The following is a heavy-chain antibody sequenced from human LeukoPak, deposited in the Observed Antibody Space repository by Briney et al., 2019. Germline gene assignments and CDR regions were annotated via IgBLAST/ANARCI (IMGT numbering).Heavy chain of an antibody. Sequence: GSSVNVSCKASGYTFTSYDINWVRQATGQGLEWMGWMNPNSGNTGNAQKFQGRVTMTRNTSISTAYMELSSLRSEDTAVYYGARGDDYDSSGYYSYAFDIWGQGTMVTVSS. D-gene: IGHD3-22*01. CDR1: GYTFTSYD. J-gene: IGHJ3*02. CDR2: MNPNSGNT. CDR3: ARGDDYDSSGYYSYAFDI. V-gene: IGHV1-8*01.